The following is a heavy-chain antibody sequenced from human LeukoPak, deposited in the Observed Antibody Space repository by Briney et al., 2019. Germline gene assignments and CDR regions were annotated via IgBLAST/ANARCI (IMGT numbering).Heavy chain of an antibody. D-gene: IGHD1-26*01. CDR2: IYPGDSDI. J-gene: IGHJ4*02. CDR3: ARQGPGDHYFDY. CDR1: GYSFTNYW. V-gene: IGHV5-51*01. Sequence: GESLKISCMGSGYSFTNYWIGWVRQMPGKGLEWMGIIYPGDSDIRHSPSFQGQVTMSADKSISIAYLQWSSLKASDTAMYYCARQGPGDHYFDYWGQGTLVTVSS.